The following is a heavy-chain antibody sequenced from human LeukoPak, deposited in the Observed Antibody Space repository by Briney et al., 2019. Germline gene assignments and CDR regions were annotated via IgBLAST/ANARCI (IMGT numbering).Heavy chain of an antibody. CDR3: ARDRISQQTYSYDSSAYPFDD. J-gene: IGHJ4*02. Sequence: SVKVSCKASVGTFSSYVISSVRQAPGQGLEWMGRIIPILGVAHKAHRFQGRVTLTADKSTSTAYMELSSLRSEDTAVYYCARDRISQQTYSYDSSAYPFDDWGQGTLVTVSS. D-gene: IGHD3-22*01. CDR2: IIPILGVA. V-gene: IGHV1-69*04. CDR1: VGTFSSYV.